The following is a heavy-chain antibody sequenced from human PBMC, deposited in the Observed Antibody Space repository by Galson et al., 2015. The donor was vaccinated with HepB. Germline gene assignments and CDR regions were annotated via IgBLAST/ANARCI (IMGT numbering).Heavy chain of an antibody. Sequence: SVKVSCKASGYTFTSYGISWVRQAPGQGLEWMGWISAYNGNTNYAQKLQGRVTMTTDISTSTAYMELRSLRSDDTAVYYCARTMAVAGTVDYWGQGTLVTVSS. CDR2: ISAYNGNT. J-gene: IGHJ4*02. CDR1: GYTFTSYG. V-gene: IGHV1-18*01. CDR3: ARTMAVAGTVDY. D-gene: IGHD6-19*01.